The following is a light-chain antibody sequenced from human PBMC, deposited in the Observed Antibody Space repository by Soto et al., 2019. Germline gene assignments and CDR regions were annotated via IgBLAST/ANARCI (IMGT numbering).Light chain of an antibody. CDR2: GAS. CDR3: QQYNNWPQT. J-gene: IGKJ1*01. CDR1: QSVSSN. V-gene: IGKV3-15*01. Sequence: EIVVTQSPATLSVSPGERATLSCRASQSVSSNLAWYQQKPGQAPRLLIYGASTRATGIPARFSGSRSGTEFTLTISSLQSEDFAVYYCQQYNNWPQTFGQGTKVDIK.